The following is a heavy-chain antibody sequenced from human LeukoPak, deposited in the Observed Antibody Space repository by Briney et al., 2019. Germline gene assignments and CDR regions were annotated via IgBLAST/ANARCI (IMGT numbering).Heavy chain of an antibody. D-gene: IGHD3-9*01. CDR3: AEGTGYFDPFDY. J-gene: IGHJ4*02. CDR2: IYYSGST. CDR1: GGSISSSSYY. Sequence: SETLSLTCTVSGGSISSSSYYWGWIRQPPGKGLEWIGSIYYSGSTYYNPSLKSRVTISVDTSKNQFSLKLSSVTAADTAVYYCAEGTGYFDPFDYWGQGTLVTVSS. V-gene: IGHV4-39*07.